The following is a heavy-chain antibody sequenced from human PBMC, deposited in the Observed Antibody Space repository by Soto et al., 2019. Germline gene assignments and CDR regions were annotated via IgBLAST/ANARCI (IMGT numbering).Heavy chain of an antibody. J-gene: IGHJ6*04. CDR1: GYSFTSYW. CDR2: IYPGDSDT. CDR3: AKRAGAINYFRSVWDV. Sequence: PGESLKISCKGSGYSFTSYWIGWVRQMPGKGLEWMGIIYPGDSDTRYSPSFQGQVTISADKSISTAYLQWSTLNASDTAIYYCAKRAGAINYFRSVWDVWGKGTTETVSP. V-gene: IGHV5-51*01. D-gene: IGHD3-10*02.